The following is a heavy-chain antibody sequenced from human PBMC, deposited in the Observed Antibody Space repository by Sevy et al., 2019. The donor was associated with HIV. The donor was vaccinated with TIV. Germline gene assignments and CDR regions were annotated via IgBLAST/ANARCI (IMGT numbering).Heavy chain of an antibody. CDR3: ARETDIVVVPAAVTRYYYYGMDV. CDR1: GYTFTSYG. CDR2: ISAYNGNT. Sequence: ASVKVSCKASGYTFTSYGISWVRQAPGQGLEWMGWISAYNGNTNYAQKLQGRVTMTTDTSTSTAYMELGSLRSDDTAVYYCARETDIVVVPAAVTRYYYYGMDVWGQGTTVTVSS. V-gene: IGHV1-18*01. J-gene: IGHJ6*02. D-gene: IGHD2-2*01.